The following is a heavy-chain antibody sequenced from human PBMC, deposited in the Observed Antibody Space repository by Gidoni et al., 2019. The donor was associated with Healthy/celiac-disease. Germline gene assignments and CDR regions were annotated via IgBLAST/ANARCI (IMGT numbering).Heavy chain of an antibody. D-gene: IGHD5-18*01. CDR2: ISYDGSNK. CDR3: AKDRGTWIQLWLFDY. J-gene: IGHJ4*02. CDR1: GFTFSSYG. V-gene: IGHV3-30*18. Sequence: QVQLVESGGGVVQPASGFTFSSYGMHWVRQAPGKGLEWVAVISYDGSNKYYADSVKGRFTISRDNSKNTLYLQMNSLRAEDTAVYYCAKDRGTWIQLWLFDYWGQGTLVTVSS.